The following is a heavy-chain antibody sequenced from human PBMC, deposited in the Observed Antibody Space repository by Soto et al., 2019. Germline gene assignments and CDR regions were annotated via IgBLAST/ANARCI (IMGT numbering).Heavy chain of an antibody. CDR2: ISAGGGST. J-gene: IGHJ4*02. CDR3: AKGTSGYSSSCPSY. V-gene: IGHV3-23*01. D-gene: IGHD6-13*01. Sequence: PGGSLRLSCGASGFTFSSYAMSWVRQAPGKGLEWVSAISAGGGSTYYADFVKGRFTISRDNSKSTLYLQMNSLRAEDTAVYYCAKGTSGYSSSCPSYWGQGNLVTVSS. CDR1: GFTFSSYA.